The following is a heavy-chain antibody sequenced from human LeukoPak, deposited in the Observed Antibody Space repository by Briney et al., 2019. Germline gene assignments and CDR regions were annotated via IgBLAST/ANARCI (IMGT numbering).Heavy chain of an antibody. CDR3: ARDSDFYDSSGTPLDAIDI. CDR2: TYYRSKWYN. J-gene: IGHJ3*02. Sequence: SQTLSLTCAISGDSVSSNSAAWNWIRQSPSRGLEWLGRTYYRSKWYNDYALSVKSRITINPDTSKNQFSLQLNSVTPEDTAVYYCARDSDFYDSSGTPLDAIDIWGQGTKVTVSS. D-gene: IGHD3-22*01. CDR1: GDSVSSNSAA. V-gene: IGHV6-1*01.